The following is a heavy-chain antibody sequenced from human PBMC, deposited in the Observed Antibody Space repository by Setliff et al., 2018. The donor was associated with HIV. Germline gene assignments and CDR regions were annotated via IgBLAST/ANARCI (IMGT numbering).Heavy chain of an antibody. CDR3: ARDHIAARSVDY. CDR1: AYTFNSYY. CDR2: IGPSGSST. J-gene: IGHJ4*02. V-gene: IGHV1-46*02. Sequence: ASVKVSCKTSAYTFNSYYMHWIRQAPGQGLEWMGLIGPSGSSTTYAQNFQGRVTMSRDTSTNTVYMELSSLRSEDTAVYYCARDHIAARSVDYWGQGTLATVSS. D-gene: IGHD6-6*01.